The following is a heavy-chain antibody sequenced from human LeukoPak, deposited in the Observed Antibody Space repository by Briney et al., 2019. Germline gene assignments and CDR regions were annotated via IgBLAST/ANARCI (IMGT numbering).Heavy chain of an antibody. J-gene: IGHJ5*02. V-gene: IGHV3-21*01. Sequence: KPGGSLRLSCAASGFTFSSYSMNWVRQAPGKGLEWVSSISSSSSYIYYADSVKGRFTISRGNAKSSLYLQMNSLRAEDTAVYYCARARLGYCSSTSCLNNNWFDPWGQGTLVAVSS. CDR1: GFTFSSYS. CDR3: ARARLGYCSSTSCLNNNWFDP. D-gene: IGHD2-2*01. CDR2: ISSSSSYI.